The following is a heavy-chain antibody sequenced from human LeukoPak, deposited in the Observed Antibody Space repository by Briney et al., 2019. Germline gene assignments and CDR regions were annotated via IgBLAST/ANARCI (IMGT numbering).Heavy chain of an antibody. V-gene: IGHV7-4-1*02. CDR2: INTNTGNP. D-gene: IGHD6-13*01. Sequence: GASVKVSCKASGYTFTSYAMNWVRQAPGQGLEWMGWINTNTGNPTYAQGFTGRFVFSLDTSVSTAYLQISSLKAEDTAVYYCARPTIAAAVGRSPFDPWGQGTLVTVSS. CDR3: ARPTIAAAVGRSPFDP. J-gene: IGHJ5*02. CDR1: GYTFTSYA.